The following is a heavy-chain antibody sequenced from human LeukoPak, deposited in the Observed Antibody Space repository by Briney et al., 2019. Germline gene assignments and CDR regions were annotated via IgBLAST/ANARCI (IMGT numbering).Heavy chain of an antibody. J-gene: IGHJ4*02. CDR2: IYSGGST. Sequence: GGSLRLSCAASGFTVSSNYMSWVTQAPGKALEWVSVIYSGGSTYYADSVKGRFTISRDNSKNTLYLQMNSLRAEDTAVYYCARDFSGSYDYWGQGTLVTVSS. V-gene: IGHV3-53*01. CDR3: ARDFSGSYDY. CDR1: GFTVSSNY. D-gene: IGHD1-26*01.